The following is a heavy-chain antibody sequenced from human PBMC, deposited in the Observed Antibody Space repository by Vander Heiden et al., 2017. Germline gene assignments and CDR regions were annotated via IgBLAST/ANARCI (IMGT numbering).Heavy chain of an antibody. J-gene: IGHJ3*02. Sequence: QVQLVQSGAEAKKPGASVKVYGKASGYTCTGYYMHWVRQAPGQGLEWMGWINPNSGGTNYAQKFQGWVTMTRVTSISTAYMELSRLRSDDTAVYYCARGPGRAVAGNAFDIWGQGTMVTVSS. CDR2: INPNSGGT. CDR3: ARGPGRAVAGNAFDI. CDR1: GYTCTGYY. D-gene: IGHD6-19*01. V-gene: IGHV1-2*04.